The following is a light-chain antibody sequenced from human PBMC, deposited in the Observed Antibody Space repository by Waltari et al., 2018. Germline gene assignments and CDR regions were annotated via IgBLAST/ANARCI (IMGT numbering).Light chain of an antibody. J-gene: IGKJ1*01. CDR2: HAS. V-gene: IGKV3-20*01. CDR1: QSISKY. CDR3: QQYGTLPLT. Sequence: EIVLTQSPATLSLSPGERATLSCRTSQSISKYLAWYQQKPGQAPRLLIYHASSRATGIPDRFSGSGSGTDFSLTISRLEPEDFAVYYCQQYGTLPLTFGQGTKVEIK.